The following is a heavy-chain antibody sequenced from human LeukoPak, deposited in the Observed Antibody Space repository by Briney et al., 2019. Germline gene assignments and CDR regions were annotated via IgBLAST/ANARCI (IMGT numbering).Heavy chain of an antibody. CDR1: GFTFSNAW. D-gene: IGHD2-2*01. CDR2: IESKTDGGTT. Sequence: KPGGSLRLSCAASGFTFSNAWMSWVRQAPGKGLEWVGRIESKTDGGTTDYAAPVEGRFTISRDDSKDTLYLQMISLKTEDTAVYYCTTGYCSSTSCWYYFDYWGQGTLVTVSS. CDR3: TTGYCSSTSCWYYFDY. J-gene: IGHJ4*02. V-gene: IGHV3-15*04.